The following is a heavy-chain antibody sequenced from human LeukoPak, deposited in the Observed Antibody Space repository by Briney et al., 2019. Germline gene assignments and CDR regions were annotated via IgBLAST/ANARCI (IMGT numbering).Heavy chain of an antibody. CDR1: DDSITMYY. CDR2: VDHTGST. J-gene: IGHJ6*03. Sequence: SATLSLTCSVSDDSITMYYWTWIRQPPGKGLGWIGYVDHTGSTNFNPSLNGRVSISRDTTKNLFSLRLRSVTAADTAVYFCARGRVSSSTWYSTYYYYFYMDVWGKGTTVTVSS. V-gene: IGHV4-59*01. CDR3: ARGRVSSSTWYSTYYYYFYMDV. D-gene: IGHD1-1*01.